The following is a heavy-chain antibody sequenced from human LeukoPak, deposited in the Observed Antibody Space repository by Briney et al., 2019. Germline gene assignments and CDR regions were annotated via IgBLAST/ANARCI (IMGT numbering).Heavy chain of an antibody. J-gene: IGHJ6*02. CDR3: AREKRVKRINYYDYYGMDV. CDR1: GYIFANFW. D-gene: IGHD2-21*01. V-gene: IGHV1-46*01. CDR2: IYPRGGGT. Sequence: ASVKVSCKASGYIFANFWMHWVRQVPGQGLEWMGIIYPRGGGTSYAPKFQGRVTITWDTSTSTVDMELSNLRSEDTAVYYCAREKRVKRINYYDYYGMDVWGQGTAVTVSS.